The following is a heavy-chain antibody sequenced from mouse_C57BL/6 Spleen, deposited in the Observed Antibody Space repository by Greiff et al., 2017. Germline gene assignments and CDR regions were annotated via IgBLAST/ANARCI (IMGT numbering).Heavy chain of an antibody. Sequence: QVQLQQPGAELVMPGASVKLSCKASGYTFTSYWMHWVKQRPGQGLEWIGEIDPSDSYTNYNQKFKGKSTLTVDKSSSTASMQLSSLTSEDSAVDYCARFVYGSSSWFAYWGQGTLVTVSA. CDR3: ARFVYGSSSWFAY. D-gene: IGHD1-1*01. CDR1: GYTFTSYW. CDR2: IDPSDSYT. J-gene: IGHJ3*01. V-gene: IGHV1-69*01.